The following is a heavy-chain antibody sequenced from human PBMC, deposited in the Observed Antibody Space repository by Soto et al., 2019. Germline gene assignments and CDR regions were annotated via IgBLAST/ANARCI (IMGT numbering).Heavy chain of an antibody. Sequence: GVSVKVSCKASGYTFASYVISWVRQAPGQGVEWMGWISAYNGNTNYAQKLQGRVTMTTDTSTSTAYMELRSLRSDDTAVYYCAREAYGDYKYYYFDYWGQGTLVTVSS. CDR1: GYTFASYV. CDR2: ISAYNGNT. V-gene: IGHV1-18*01. D-gene: IGHD4-17*01. CDR3: AREAYGDYKYYYFDY. J-gene: IGHJ4*02.